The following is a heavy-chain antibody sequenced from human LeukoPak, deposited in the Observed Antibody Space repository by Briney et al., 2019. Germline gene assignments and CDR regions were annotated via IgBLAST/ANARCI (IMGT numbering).Heavy chain of an antibody. D-gene: IGHD3-22*01. J-gene: IGHJ2*01. Sequence: HTGGSLRLSCAASGYTFSSYAMRWVPQAPGKGLEWVSDFSGSGGSTYYADSVKGRFTISRDNSKNTLYLQMNSLRAEDTAVYYCAKDGGYYDSSGYLYWYFDLWGRGTLVTVSS. V-gene: IGHV3-23*01. CDR3: AKDGGYYDSSGYLYWYFDL. CDR2: FSGSGGST. CDR1: GYTFSSYA.